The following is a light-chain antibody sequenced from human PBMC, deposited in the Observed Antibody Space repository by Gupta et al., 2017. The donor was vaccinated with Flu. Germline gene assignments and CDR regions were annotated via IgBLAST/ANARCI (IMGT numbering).Light chain of an antibody. CDR3: AAWDGCLKGVV. J-gene: IGLJ2*01. V-gene: IGLV1-44*01. Sequence: VNTSWSVTETSIGRYIGKSYQQLQVTAPTVLICSDSQRPQGVPVRFCGSTSGTSASLAISGLQYDDEADYYFAAWDGCLKGVVFGGGTKLTVL. CDR1: ETSIGRYI. CDR2: SDS.